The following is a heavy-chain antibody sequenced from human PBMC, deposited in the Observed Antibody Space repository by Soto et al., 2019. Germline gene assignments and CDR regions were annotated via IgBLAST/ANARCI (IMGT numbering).Heavy chain of an antibody. CDR3: ARVARGAGHYYYYGMDV. Sequence: VASVKVSCKASGYTFTSYAMHWVRQAPGQRLEWMGWINAGNGNTKYSQKFQGRVTITRDTSASTAYMELSSLRSEDTAVYYCARVARGAGHYYYYGMDVWGQGTTVTVSS. CDR2: INAGNGNT. V-gene: IGHV1-3*01. D-gene: IGHD6-19*01. J-gene: IGHJ6*02. CDR1: GYTFTSYA.